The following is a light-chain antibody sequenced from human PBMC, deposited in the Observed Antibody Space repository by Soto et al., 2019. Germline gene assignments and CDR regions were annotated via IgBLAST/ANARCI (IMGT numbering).Light chain of an antibody. V-gene: IGKV3-20*01. Sequence: EIVLTQSPGTLSLSPGERATLFCRASQSITHNYLAWYRQQPGQAPRLLIYGASNRATGIPARFSGSGSGTDFTLTISRLEPEDFAVYYCHQYGSSPRTFGQGTKVEI. CDR2: GAS. CDR1: QSITHNY. J-gene: IGKJ1*01. CDR3: HQYGSSPRT.